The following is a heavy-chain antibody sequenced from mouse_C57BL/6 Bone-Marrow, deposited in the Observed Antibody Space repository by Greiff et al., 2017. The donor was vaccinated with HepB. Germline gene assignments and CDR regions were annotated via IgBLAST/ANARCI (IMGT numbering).Heavy chain of an antibody. CDR2: IYPGDGDT. CDR1: GYAFSSSW. CDR3: ARRDYYGSRFDY. Sequence: VKLQQSGPELVKPGASVKISCKASGYAFSSSWMNWVKQRPGKGLEWIGRIYPGDGDTNYNGKFKGKATLTADKSSSTAYMQLSSLTSEDSAVYFCARRDYYGSRFDYWGQGTTLTVSS. D-gene: IGHD1-1*01. J-gene: IGHJ2*01. V-gene: IGHV1-82*01.